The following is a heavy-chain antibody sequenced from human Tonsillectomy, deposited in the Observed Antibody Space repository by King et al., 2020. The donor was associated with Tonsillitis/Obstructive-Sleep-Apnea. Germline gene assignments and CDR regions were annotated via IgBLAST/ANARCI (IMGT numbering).Heavy chain of an antibody. Sequence: QLQESGPGLVKPPETLSLTCTVSGGSISSYYWSWIRQPPGKGLEWIGYIYYSGSTNYNPSLKSRVTISVDTSKNQFSLKLSSVTAADTAVYYCARAGRGDFWSGSDFDYWGQGTLVTVSS. CDR3: ARAGRGDFWSGSDFDY. J-gene: IGHJ4*02. V-gene: IGHV4-59*01. CDR2: IYYSGST. D-gene: IGHD3-3*01. CDR1: GGSISSYY.